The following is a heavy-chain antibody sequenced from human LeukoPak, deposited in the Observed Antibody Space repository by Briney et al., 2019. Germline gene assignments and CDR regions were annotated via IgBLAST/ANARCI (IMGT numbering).Heavy chain of an antibody. CDR2: IYYSGIT. Sequence: SETLSLTCTVSGDSISTSSYCWGWIRQPPGKGLEWIGNIYYSGITNYTPSLKSRLTISVDTSKNQFSLKLSSVTAADTSVYYCAGGVAARPGVRTYFDYWGQGTLVTVSS. J-gene: IGHJ4*02. D-gene: IGHD6-6*01. CDR1: GDSISTSSYC. V-gene: IGHV4-39*07. CDR3: AGGVAARPGVRTYFDY.